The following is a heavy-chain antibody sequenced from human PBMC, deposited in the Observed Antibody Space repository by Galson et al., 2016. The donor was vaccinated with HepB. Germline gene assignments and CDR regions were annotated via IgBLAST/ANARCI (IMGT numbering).Heavy chain of an antibody. V-gene: IGHV3-23*01. CDR2: IGHSGGYI. CDR3: ARHPDYYDNSGYLDY. Sequence: SLSLSCAASKFTFSRFAMSWVRQAPGKGLEWVSSIGHSGGYIYSADSVKGRFTLSRDNSNNPLYLQMNSLRAEDTAVYYCARHPDYYDNSGYLDYWGQGTLVTVSS. CDR1: KFTFSRFA. D-gene: IGHD3-22*01. J-gene: IGHJ4*02.